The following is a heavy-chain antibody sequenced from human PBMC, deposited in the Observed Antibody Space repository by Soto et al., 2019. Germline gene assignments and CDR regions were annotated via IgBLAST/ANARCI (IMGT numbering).Heavy chain of an antibody. Sequence: QVQLVQSGAEVHKPGSSVNVSCKASGGTFSNYPIRWVRLAPGQGLEWMGGLIPSYGTVNYAQKFQGRVTINADEYTSTAYRELSSLRSEDTAVYYCARGNHRWLQLWYFDLWGRGTLVTVSS. CDR1: GGTFSNYP. J-gene: IGHJ2*01. D-gene: IGHD5-12*01. CDR2: LIPSYGTV. CDR3: ARGNHRWLQLWYFDL. V-gene: IGHV1-69*12.